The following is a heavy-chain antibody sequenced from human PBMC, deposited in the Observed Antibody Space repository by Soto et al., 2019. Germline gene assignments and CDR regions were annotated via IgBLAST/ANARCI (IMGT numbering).Heavy chain of an antibody. CDR3: ARHPERIAQIGWFDP. Sequence: RLCNAASEGTFGGYVGHWVSQAPGKGLEWVSYISSSSSTIYYADSVKGRFTISRDNAKNSLYLQMNSLRAEDTAVYYCARHPERIAQIGWFDPWGQGTLVTVSS. J-gene: IGHJ5*02. D-gene: IGHD6-13*01. CDR1: EGTFGGYV. CDR2: ISSSSSTI. V-gene: IGHV3-48*01.